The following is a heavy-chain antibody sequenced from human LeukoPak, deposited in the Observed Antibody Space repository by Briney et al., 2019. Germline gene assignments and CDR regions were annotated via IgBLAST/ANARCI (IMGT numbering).Heavy chain of an antibody. J-gene: IGHJ4*02. Sequence: GGSLRLSCPASGFTFRSYEMNWVRQAPGTGLEWVSYISSSGSTIYYADSVKGRFTISRDNAKNSLYLQMNSLRAEDTAVYYCFFFSSRRRHTRFDYWGQGTLVTVSS. V-gene: IGHV3-48*03. CDR2: ISSSGSTI. CDR1: GFTFRSYE. D-gene: IGHD2-21*01. CDR3: FFFSSRRRHTRFDY.